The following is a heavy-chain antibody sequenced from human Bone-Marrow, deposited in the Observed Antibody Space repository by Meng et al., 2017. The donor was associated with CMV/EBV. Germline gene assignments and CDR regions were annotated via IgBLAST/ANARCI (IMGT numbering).Heavy chain of an antibody. Sequence: GESLKISCAASGFTFSSYSMTWVRQAPGKGLEWVSYISASGSTIYYTDSVKGRFTISRDNAKNSLYLQMNSLRAEDTAVYYCARDAGDYEYGMDVWGQGTTVTVSS. V-gene: IGHV3-48*04. J-gene: IGHJ6*02. CDR2: ISASGSTI. CDR1: GFTFSSYS. CDR3: ARDAGDYEYGMDV.